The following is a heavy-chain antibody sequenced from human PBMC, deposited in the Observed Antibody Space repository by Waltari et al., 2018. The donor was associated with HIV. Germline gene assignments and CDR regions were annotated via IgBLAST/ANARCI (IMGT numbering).Heavy chain of an antibody. CDR2: ISWNSGTI. CDR3: AKGVTQGYYYGMDV. J-gene: IGHJ6*02. Sequence: GGLVQPGRSLRLSCAASGFTFDDNAMHWVRQAPGKGLEWVSGISWNSGTIAYADSVKGRFTISRDNAKNSLYLQMNSLRAEDTALYYCAKGVTQGYYYGMDVWGQGTTVTVSS. V-gene: IGHV3-9*01. CDR1: GFTFDDNA. D-gene: IGHD5-18*01.